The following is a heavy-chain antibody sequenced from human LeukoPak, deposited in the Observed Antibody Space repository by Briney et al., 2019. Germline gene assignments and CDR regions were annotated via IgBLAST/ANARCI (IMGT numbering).Heavy chain of an antibody. J-gene: IGHJ4*02. Sequence: PSQTLSLTCTASGGSISSGSYYCSWIRQPAGKGLEWIGRIYTSGSTNYNPSLKSRVTISVDTSKNQFSLKLSSVTAADTAVYYCARDKWFGEFDYWGQGTLVTVSS. CDR2: IYTSGST. D-gene: IGHD3-10*01. CDR3: ARDKWFGEFDY. V-gene: IGHV4-61*02. CDR1: GGSISSGSYY.